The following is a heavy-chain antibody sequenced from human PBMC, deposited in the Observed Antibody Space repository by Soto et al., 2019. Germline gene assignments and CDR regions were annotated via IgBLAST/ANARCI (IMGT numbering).Heavy chain of an antibody. CDR1: GFTLNNYW. Sequence: PGGSLRLSCAASGFTLNNYWMHWVREAPGKGLVWVSRINNDGSSTAYADPVKGRFTISRDNAKNTLYLQMNSLRAEDTAIYYCARDLGGPDYWGQGTLVT. CDR3: ARDLGGPDY. V-gene: IGHV3-74*01. J-gene: IGHJ4*02. D-gene: IGHD3-16*01. CDR2: INNDGSST.